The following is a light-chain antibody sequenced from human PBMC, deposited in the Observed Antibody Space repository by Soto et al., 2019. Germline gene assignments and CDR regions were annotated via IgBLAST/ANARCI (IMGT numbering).Light chain of an antibody. Sequence: QSALTQPASVSGSPGQSITIYCTGISSDVGGYNYVSWYQQHPDKAPKLMIYDVSNRRSGVSNRFSGSKSGNTASLTISGLQAEDEADYYCYSYTSSSTVLFGGGTKLTVL. CDR1: SSDVGGYNY. V-gene: IGLV2-14*01. CDR2: DVS. CDR3: YSYTSSSTVL. J-gene: IGLJ2*01.